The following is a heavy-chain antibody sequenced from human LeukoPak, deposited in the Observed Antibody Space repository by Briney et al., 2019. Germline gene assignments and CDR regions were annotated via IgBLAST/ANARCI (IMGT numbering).Heavy chain of an antibody. D-gene: IGHD3-22*01. Sequence: GGSLRLSCAASGFTFSDYYVSWIRQAPGKGLERLSYISSSGSTIYYADSVKGRFTISRDNAKNSLYLQMNSLRVEDTAVYYCARHYYHGSGHGGYWGQGTLVTVSS. CDR2: ISSSGSTI. CDR1: GFTFSDYY. CDR3: ARHYYHGSGHGGY. V-gene: IGHV3-11*01. J-gene: IGHJ4*02.